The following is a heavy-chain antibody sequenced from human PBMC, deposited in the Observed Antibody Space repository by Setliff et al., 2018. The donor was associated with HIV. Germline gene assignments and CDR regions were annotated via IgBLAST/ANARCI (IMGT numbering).Heavy chain of an antibody. CDR2: ISYSGSS. J-gene: IGHJ4*02. D-gene: IGHD3-10*01. V-gene: IGHV4-31*03. CDR1: GGSISSGGYY. Sequence: PSETLSLTCTVSGGSISSGGYYWSWIRQHPGKGLEWIGYISYSGSSYYNPSLKSRVTLSVDTSKNQFSLKLSSVTAADTAVYYCAGGLHYGLRKFGYWGQGTLVTVSS. CDR3: AGGLHYGLRKFGY.